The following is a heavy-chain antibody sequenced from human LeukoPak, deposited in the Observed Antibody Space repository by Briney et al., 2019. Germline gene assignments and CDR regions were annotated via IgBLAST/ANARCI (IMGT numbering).Heavy chain of an antibody. V-gene: IGHV3-7*05. D-gene: IGHD3-3*01. CDR2: IIQDGSEK. CDR1: GFTFSSFW. J-gene: IGHJ4*02. Sequence: GGSLRLSCAASGFTFSSFWMSWVRQALGKGLEWVAKIIQDGSEKYYVNSVKGRFTISRDNAKNSLYLQMNSLRAEDTAVYYCARDSPGIMIFGVVTPNGGQGTLVTVSS. CDR3: ARDSPGIMIFGVVTPN.